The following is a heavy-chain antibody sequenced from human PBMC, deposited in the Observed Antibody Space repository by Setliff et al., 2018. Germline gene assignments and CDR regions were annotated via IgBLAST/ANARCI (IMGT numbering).Heavy chain of an antibody. J-gene: IGHJ6*03. D-gene: IGHD3-22*01. V-gene: IGHV3-23*01. CDR2: ITGSGAGT. Sequence: GGSLRLSCVASGFTFSSYAMNWVRQAPGKGLEWVSCITGSGAGTYYADSVEGRFTISRDNSDNTLYLEMISPRAEDTAVYCCAKGGGGNYDSSAIGYYYYYYYMDVWGKGTTVTVSS. CDR1: GFTFSSYA. CDR3: AKGGGGNYDSSAIGYYYYYYYMDV.